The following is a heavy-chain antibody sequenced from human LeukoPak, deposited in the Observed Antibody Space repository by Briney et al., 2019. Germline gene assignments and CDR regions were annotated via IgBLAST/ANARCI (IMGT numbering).Heavy chain of an antibody. Sequence: TPSETLSLTCAVYGGSFSGYYWSWIRQPPGKGLEWIGEINHSGSTNYNPSLKSRVTISVDTSKNQFSLHLNSVTPEDTAVYYCTRAPDDLLHGRAFDIWGQGTTVTVSS. CDR3: TRAPDDLLHGRAFDI. D-gene: IGHD1-1*01. CDR2: INHSGST. J-gene: IGHJ3*02. CDR1: GGSFSGYY. V-gene: IGHV4-34*01.